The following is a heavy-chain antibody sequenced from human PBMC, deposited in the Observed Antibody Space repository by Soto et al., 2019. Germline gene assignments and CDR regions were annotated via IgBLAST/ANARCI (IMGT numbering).Heavy chain of an antibody. CDR3: ARYRREAVAGYTLDN. D-gene: IGHD6-13*01. J-gene: IGHJ4*02. Sequence: SETLSLTCTVSGGSISSNYWTWIRQPPGKGLEWIGYVYNSGSTNYNPSLKSRFTISEDTSKSQFSLKVNSMTAADTAVYYCARYRREAVAGYTLDNWGKGILVTVSS. CDR2: VYNSGST. V-gene: IGHV4-59*01. CDR1: GGSISSNY.